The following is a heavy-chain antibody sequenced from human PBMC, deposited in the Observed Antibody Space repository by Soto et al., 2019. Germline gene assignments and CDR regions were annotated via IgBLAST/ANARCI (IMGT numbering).Heavy chain of an antibody. CDR2: INAGNGNT. Sequence: GASVKVSCKASGYTFTSYAMHWVSQAPGQRLEWMGWINAGNGNTKYSQKFQGRVTITRDTSASTAYMELSSLRSEDTAVYYCARSEPPGNSEYFQHWGQGTLVTVSS. V-gene: IGHV1-3*01. D-gene: IGHD3-9*01. CDR3: ARSEPPGNSEYFQH. CDR1: GYTFTSYA. J-gene: IGHJ1*01.